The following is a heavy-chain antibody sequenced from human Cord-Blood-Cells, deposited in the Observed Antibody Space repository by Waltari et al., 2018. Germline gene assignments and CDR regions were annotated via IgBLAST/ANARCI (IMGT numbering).Heavy chain of an antibody. CDR1: GGTFSSYA. Sequence: QVQLVQSGAAVKKPGSSVKVSCKASGGTFSSYAISWVRQATGPGLEWMGGIIPIFGTANYAQKFQGRVTITADESTSTAYMELSSLRSEDTAVYYCARGGIAVAGTVGYYFDYWGQGTLVTVSS. CDR2: IIPIFGTA. J-gene: IGHJ4*02. CDR3: ARGGIAVAGTVGYYFDY. V-gene: IGHV1-69*01. D-gene: IGHD6-19*01.